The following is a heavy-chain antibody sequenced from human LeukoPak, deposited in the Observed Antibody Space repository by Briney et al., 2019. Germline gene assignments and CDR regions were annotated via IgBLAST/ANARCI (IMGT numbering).Heavy chain of an antibody. J-gene: IGHJ6*03. V-gene: IGHV1-69*13. Sequence: SVKVSCKASGGTFSSYDISWVRQAPGQGLEWMGGIIPIFGTANYAQKFQGRVTITADESTSTAYMELSSLRSEDTAVYYCARGLNYDILTGYNHYYYYYYMDVWGKGTTVTVSS. CDR2: IIPIFGTA. CDR3: ARGLNYDILTGYNHYYYYYYMDV. D-gene: IGHD3-9*01. CDR1: GGTFSSYD.